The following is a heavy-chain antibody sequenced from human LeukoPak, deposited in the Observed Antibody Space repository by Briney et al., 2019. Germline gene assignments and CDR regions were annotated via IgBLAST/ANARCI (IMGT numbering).Heavy chain of an antibody. CDR2: INQNGIEK. D-gene: IGHD3-22*01. J-gene: IGHJ3*02. CDR3: AREPGYYDSSGYYYSWSAFDI. V-gene: IGHV3-7*01. Sequence: GGSLRLSCAASRFTFSSYWMNWVRQAPGKGLEWVANINQNGIEKYYVDSVKGRFTISRDNAKNSLYLQMNSLRAEDTAVYYCAREPGYYDSSGYYYSWSAFDIWGQGTMVTVSS. CDR1: RFTFSSYW.